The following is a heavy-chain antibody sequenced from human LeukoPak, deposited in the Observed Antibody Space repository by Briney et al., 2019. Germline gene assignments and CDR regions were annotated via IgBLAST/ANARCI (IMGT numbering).Heavy chain of an antibody. Sequence: ASVKVSCKASGGTFSSYAISWVRQAPGQGLEWMGGIIPIFGTANYAQKFQGRVTITADESTSTAYMELSSLRSEDTAVYYCARAKYGVRAFDIWGQGTMVTVSS. CDR2: IIPIFGTA. CDR1: GGTFSSYA. V-gene: IGHV1-69*13. J-gene: IGHJ3*02. D-gene: IGHD4-17*01. CDR3: ARAKYGVRAFDI.